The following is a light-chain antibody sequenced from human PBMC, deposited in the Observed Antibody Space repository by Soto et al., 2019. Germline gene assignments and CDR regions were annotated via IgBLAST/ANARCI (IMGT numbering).Light chain of an antibody. V-gene: IGLV2-23*01. J-gene: IGLJ1*01. CDR3: CSYAGGSTSV. CDR2: EGN. Sequence: QSALTQPASVSGSPGQSITISCTGTSSDVGNYNLVSWYQQHPGKAPKLMIYEGNKRPSGVSSRFSGSKSGNTASLTISGLQAEDEADYYCCSYAGGSTSVFGTGTKLTVL. CDR1: SSDVGNYNL.